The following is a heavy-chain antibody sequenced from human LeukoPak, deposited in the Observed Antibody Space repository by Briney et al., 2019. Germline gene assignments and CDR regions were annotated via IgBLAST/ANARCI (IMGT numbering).Heavy chain of an antibody. Sequence: GGSLRLSCAASGFTFSSYWMHWVRQAPGKGLVWVSHINSDGSWTSYADSVKGRFTISKDNAKNTVYLQMNNLRAEDTAVYYCAKVGSGYYDHLDFWGQGILVTVSS. V-gene: IGHV3-74*01. D-gene: IGHD3-22*01. J-gene: IGHJ4*02. CDR3: AKVGSGYYDHLDF. CDR2: INSDGSWT. CDR1: GFTFSSYW.